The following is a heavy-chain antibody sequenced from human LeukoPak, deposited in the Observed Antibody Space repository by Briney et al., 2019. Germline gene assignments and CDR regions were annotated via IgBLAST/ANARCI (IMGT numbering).Heavy chain of an antibody. Sequence: GESLKISCKGSGYSFTSHWIGWVRQMPGKGVEWMGTIYPGDSDTTYSPSFQGQVTISADRSINTAYLQWSSLKASDTAMYYCARQPHLWFYMDVWGKGTTVTVSS. CDR3: ARQPHLWFYMDV. J-gene: IGHJ6*03. CDR2: IYPGDSDT. CDR1: GYSFTSHW. D-gene: IGHD5-18*01. V-gene: IGHV5-51*01.